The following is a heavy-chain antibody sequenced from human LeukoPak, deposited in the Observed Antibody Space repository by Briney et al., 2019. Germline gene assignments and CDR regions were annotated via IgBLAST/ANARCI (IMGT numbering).Heavy chain of an antibody. CDR1: GFTFHDYA. D-gene: IGHD4-17*01. V-gene: IGHV3-9*03. CDR3: AKSHYGDYGDYFDY. Sequence: GGSLRLSCAASGFTFHDYAMHWVRQAPGKGLEWVSGISWNSGSIGYADSVKGRFTISRDNAKNSLYLQMNSLRAEDMALYYCAKSHYGDYGDYFDYWGQGTLVTVSS. J-gene: IGHJ4*02. CDR2: ISWNSGSI.